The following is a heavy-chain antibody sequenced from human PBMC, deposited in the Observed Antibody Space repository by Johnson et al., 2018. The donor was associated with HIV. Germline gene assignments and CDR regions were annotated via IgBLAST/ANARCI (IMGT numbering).Heavy chain of an antibody. Sequence: VQLVESGGGLVRPGGSLRLSCAGSGFAFEDYAMSWVRQVPEKGLEWVAGINWNGGNIGYADSVKGRFTISRDNSKNTLYLQMNSLRAGDTAVYYCAREGGTTRIGFDVWGQGTVVTVAS. CDR3: AREGGTTRIGFDV. D-gene: IGHD1-7*01. CDR1: GFAFEDYA. V-gene: IGHV3-20*04. CDR2: INWNGGNI. J-gene: IGHJ3*01.